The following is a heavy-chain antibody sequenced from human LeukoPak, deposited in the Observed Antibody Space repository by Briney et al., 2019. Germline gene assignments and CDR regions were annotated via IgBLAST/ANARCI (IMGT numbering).Heavy chain of an antibody. Sequence: GGSLRLSCAASGFTFSSYWMSWVRQAPGKGLEWVATINQDGGGKYYVDSAKGRFTISRDNAKNSLHLQMSSLRAEDTAVYYCARVRTGTTNWFDPWGQGTLVTVSS. V-gene: IGHV3-7*04. CDR2: INQDGGGK. D-gene: IGHD1-1*01. J-gene: IGHJ5*02. CDR3: ARVRTGTTNWFDP. CDR1: GFTFSSYW.